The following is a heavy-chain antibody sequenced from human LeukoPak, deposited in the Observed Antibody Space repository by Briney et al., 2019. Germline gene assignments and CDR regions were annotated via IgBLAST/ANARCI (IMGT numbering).Heavy chain of an antibody. J-gene: IGHJ3*02. CDR1: GGYISIGSYY. V-gene: IGHV4-61*02. CDR3: ARTQLERPGDAFDI. CDR2: IYTSGST. D-gene: IGHD1-1*01. Sequence: SETLSHTCTVSGGYISIGSYYWSWTRQPAGKGLEWLGRIYTSGSTNYIPSLKSRVTISVDTSKNQFSLKLSSVTAADTAVYYCARTQLERPGDAFDIWGQGTMVTVSS.